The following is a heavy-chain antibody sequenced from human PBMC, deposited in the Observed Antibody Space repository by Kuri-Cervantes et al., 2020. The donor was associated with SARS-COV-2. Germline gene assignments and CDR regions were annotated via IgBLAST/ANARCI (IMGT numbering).Heavy chain of an antibody. CDR1: GYTFTNYE. CDR3: ARDDPNQAAMGTFDY. CDR2: INPNSGGT. V-gene: IGHV1-2*02. Sequence: ASVKVSCKASGYTFTNYEINWVRQAPGQGLEWMGWINPNSGGTNYAQKFQGRVTMTRDTSISTAYMELSRLRSDDTAVYYCARDDPNQAAMGTFDYWGQGTLVTVSS. D-gene: IGHD6-13*01. J-gene: IGHJ4*02.